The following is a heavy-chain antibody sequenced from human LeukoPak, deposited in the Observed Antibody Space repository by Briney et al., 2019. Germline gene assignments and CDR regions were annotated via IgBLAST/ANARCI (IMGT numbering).Heavy chain of an antibody. Sequence: SETLSLTCTVSGGSISSSGYYWGWLRQPPGKGLEWIGSIYYSGSTYYNPSLKSRVTISVDTSKNQFSLKLSSVTAADTAVYYCATTTIRLGYWGQGTLVTVSS. CDR2: IYYSGST. CDR3: ATTTIRLGY. D-gene: IGHD1-26*01. CDR1: GGSISSSGYY. V-gene: IGHV4-39*07. J-gene: IGHJ4*02.